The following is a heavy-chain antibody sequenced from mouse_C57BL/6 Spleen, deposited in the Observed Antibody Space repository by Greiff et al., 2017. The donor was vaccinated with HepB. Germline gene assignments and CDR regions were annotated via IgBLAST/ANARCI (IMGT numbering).Heavy chain of an antibody. J-gene: IGHJ2*01. CDR1: GFTFSDYG. CDR2: ISSGSSTI. V-gene: IGHV5-17*01. D-gene: IGHD1-1*01. CDR3: ARPDYYGSSYGCDY. Sequence: EVMLVESGGGLVKPGGSLKLSCAASGFTFSDYGMHWVRQAPEKGLEWVAYISSGSSTIYYADTVKGRFTISRDNAKNTLFLQMTSLRSEDTAMYYCARPDYYGSSYGCDYWGQGTTLTVAS.